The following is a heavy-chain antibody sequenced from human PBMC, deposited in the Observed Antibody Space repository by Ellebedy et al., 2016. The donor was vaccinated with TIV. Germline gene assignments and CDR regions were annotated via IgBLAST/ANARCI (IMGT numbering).Heavy chain of an antibody. CDR3: ARGRGISRYFDWPTPPPYI. CDR1: GGSFSDYD. J-gene: IGHJ3*02. D-gene: IGHD3-9*01. Sequence: MPSETLSLTCAVFGGSFSDYDWSWIRKPPGKGLEWIGEINRSGRPNYNPSLKTRVTISVNTSNNQLSLNLSTVTAADTAVFYCARGRGISRYFDWPTPPPYIWGQGTMVTVSS. CDR2: INRSGRP. V-gene: IGHV4-34*01.